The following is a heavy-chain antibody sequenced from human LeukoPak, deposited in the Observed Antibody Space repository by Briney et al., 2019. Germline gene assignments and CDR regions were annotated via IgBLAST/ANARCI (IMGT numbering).Heavy chain of an antibody. D-gene: IGHD3-3*01. CDR1: GYTFTSYY. J-gene: IGHJ5*02. CDR2: INPSGGST. CDR3: ARDFALYRDFWGGYLSPPPPRYNWFDP. Sequence: ASVKVSCKASGYTFTSYYMHWVRQAPGQGLEWMGIINPSGGSTSYAQKFQGRVTMTRDTSTSTVYMELSSLRSEDTAGYYCARDFALYRDFWGGYLSPPPPRYNWFDPWGQGTLVTVSS. V-gene: IGHV1-46*01.